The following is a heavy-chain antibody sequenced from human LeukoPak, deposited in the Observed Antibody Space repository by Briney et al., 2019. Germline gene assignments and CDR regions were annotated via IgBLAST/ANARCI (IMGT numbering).Heavy chain of an antibody. CDR3: AIAAAGPPPYYYYYMDV. J-gene: IGHJ6*03. CDR2: IIPIFGTA. D-gene: IGHD6-13*01. Sequence: AVKVSCKASGGTFSSYAISWVRQAPGQGLKWMGGIIPIFGTANYAQKFQGRVTITTDESTSTAYMELSSLRSEDTAVYYCAIAAAGPPPYYYYYMDVWGKGTTVTVSS. CDR1: GGTFSSYA. V-gene: IGHV1-69*05.